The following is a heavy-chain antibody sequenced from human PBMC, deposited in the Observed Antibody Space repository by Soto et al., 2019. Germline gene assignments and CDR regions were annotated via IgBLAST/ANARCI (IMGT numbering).Heavy chain of an antibody. D-gene: IGHD1-26*01. CDR2: TNHRVST. J-gene: IGHJ4*02. Sequence: QVQLQQWGAGLLKPSETLSLTCAVYGGSFSDYFWTWIRQSPGKGLEWIGDTNHRVSTSYNPSLKSRVTISLDSSKNQFYLRLSSVTAADKTVYYCARVLVGAFDRRGQGTVVTVSS. CDR3: ARVLVGAFDR. CDR1: GGSFSDYF. V-gene: IGHV4-34*02.